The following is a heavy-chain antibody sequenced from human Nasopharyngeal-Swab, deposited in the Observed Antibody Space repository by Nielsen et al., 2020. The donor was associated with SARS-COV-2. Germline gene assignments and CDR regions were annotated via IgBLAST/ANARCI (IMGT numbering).Heavy chain of an antibody. Sequence: GESLKISCAASGFTFNNYNFNWVRQAPGKGLEWVSSISSSSSYIYYADSVKGRFTISRDNSKNTLYLQMNSLRAEDTAVYYCAKPRGNNYGYFYYGMDVWGQGTTVTVSS. CDR3: AKPRGNNYGYFYYGMDV. J-gene: IGHJ6*02. V-gene: IGHV3-21*04. CDR2: ISSSSSYI. CDR1: GFTFNNYN. D-gene: IGHD5-18*01.